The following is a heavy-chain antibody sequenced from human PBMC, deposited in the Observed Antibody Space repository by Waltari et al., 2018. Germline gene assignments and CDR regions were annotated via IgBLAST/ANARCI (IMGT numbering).Heavy chain of an antibody. Sequence: EVQLVESGGGLVQPGGSLRLSCVASGFTVRHNYISWVRQAPGKGLEWVSVLYAGGSTYYANSVKDRFTISRDNSKNTLYLQMNSLRADDTAVYYCAKGAYRSSLFDYWGQGTLVTVSS. J-gene: IGHJ4*02. CDR3: AKGAYRSSLFDY. CDR2: LYAGGST. CDR1: GFTVRHNY. V-gene: IGHV3-66*01. D-gene: IGHD6-13*01.